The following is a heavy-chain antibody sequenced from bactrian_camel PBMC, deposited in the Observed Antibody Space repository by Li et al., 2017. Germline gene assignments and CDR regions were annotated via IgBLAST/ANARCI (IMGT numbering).Heavy chain of an antibody. V-gene: IGHV3S53*01. Sequence: HVQLVESGGGSVQSGGSLRLSCEASGYSYSDVCMGWYRQAPGKEREGVAAIDGYGSTHYTDSVKGRFTISQDNAKNTLYLQMNNLQPEDTATYYCAACGVYGTCSATWSSEVSCWGQGTQVTVS. CDR2: IDGYGST. D-gene: IGHD7*01. CDR1: GYSYSDVC. J-gene: IGHJ4*01. CDR3: AACGVYGTCSATWSSEVSC.